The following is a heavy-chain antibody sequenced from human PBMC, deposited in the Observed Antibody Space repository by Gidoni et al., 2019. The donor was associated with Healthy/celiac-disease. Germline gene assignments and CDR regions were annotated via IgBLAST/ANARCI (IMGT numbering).Heavy chain of an antibody. CDR3: AKDIIASGYEKVGFDY. CDR1: GFPFDDYA. J-gene: IGHJ4*02. CDR2: ISWNSGSI. D-gene: IGHD5-12*01. Sequence: EVQLVESGGGLVQPGRSLRLSCAASGFPFDDYAMHWVRQSPGKGLEWVSGISWNSGSIGYEDSVKGRFTISRDNAKNYLYMQMNSLRAEDTALYYCAKDIIASGYEKVGFDYWGQGTLVTVSS. V-gene: IGHV3-9*01.